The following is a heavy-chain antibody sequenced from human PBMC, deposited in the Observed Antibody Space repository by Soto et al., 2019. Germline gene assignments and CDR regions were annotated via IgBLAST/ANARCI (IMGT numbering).Heavy chain of an antibody. V-gene: IGHV3-23*01. CDR1: GFTFSSYA. Sequence: VGSLRLSCAASGFTFSSYAMSWVRQAPGKGLEWVSAISGSGGSTYYADSVKGRFTISRDNSKNTLYLQMNSLRAEDTAVYYCAKDLYYDSSGYLVDYWGQGTLVTVSS. CDR3: AKDLYYDSSGYLVDY. CDR2: ISGSGGST. J-gene: IGHJ4*02. D-gene: IGHD3-22*01.